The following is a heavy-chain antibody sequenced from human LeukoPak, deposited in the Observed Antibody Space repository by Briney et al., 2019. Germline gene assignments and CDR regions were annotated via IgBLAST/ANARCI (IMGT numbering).Heavy chain of an antibody. CDR3: ARPYCSGGSCYSGHFDY. D-gene: IGHD2-15*01. CDR1: GFTFSSYG. Sequence: PGGSLRLSCAASGFTFSSYGIHWVRQAPGKGLEWVAFILYDGSNKFYADSVKGRFTISKDNSKNTLYLQMNSLRAEDTAVYYCARPYCSGGSCYSGHFDYRGQGTLVTVPS. CDR2: ILYDGSNK. V-gene: IGHV3-30*02. J-gene: IGHJ4*02.